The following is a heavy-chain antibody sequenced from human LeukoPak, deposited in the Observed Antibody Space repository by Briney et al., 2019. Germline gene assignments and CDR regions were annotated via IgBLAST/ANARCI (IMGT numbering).Heavy chain of an antibody. V-gene: IGHV5-51*01. J-gene: IGHJ4*02. D-gene: IGHD6-13*01. CDR3: ARSYSSSWYQDY. CDR1: GYSFITYW. Sequence: SGESLKISCKGSGYSFITYWIGWVRQMPGKGLEWMGIIYPGDSHTRYSPSFQGQVTISADKSITTAYLQWSSLKASDTAMYYCARSYSSSWYQDYWGQGTLVTVSS. CDR2: IYPGDSHT.